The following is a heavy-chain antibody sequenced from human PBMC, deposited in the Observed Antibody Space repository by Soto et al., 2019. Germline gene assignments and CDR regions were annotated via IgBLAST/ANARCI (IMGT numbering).Heavy chain of an antibody. Sequence: EVQLVESGGGLVQPGGSLRLSCAASGFTFSSYSMNWVRQAPGKGLEWVSYISSSSSTIYYADSVKGRFTISRDNAKNSLYLQMNSPRDEDTAVYYCASLAAAAYYYYGMDVWGQGTTVTVSS. CDR1: GFTFSSYS. D-gene: IGHD6-13*01. V-gene: IGHV3-48*02. CDR3: ASLAAAAYYYYGMDV. J-gene: IGHJ6*02. CDR2: ISSSSSTI.